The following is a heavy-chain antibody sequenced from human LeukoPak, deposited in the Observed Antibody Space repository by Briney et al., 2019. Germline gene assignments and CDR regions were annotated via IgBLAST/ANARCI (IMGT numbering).Heavy chain of an antibody. Sequence: GGSLRLSCAASGFTFNRSWMNWVRQAPGKGLEWVANLDPSGSQKRYVDSVKGRFIISKDNPGASLYLDMYSLRAEDTAIYYCAIWTSGNYWGQGTLATVSS. CDR2: LDPSGSQK. V-gene: IGHV3-7*01. CDR3: AIWTSGNY. CDR1: GFTFNRSW. D-gene: IGHD1-1*01. J-gene: IGHJ4*02.